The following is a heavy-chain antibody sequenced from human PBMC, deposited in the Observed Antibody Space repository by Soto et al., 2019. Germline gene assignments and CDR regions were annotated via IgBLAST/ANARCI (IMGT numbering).Heavy chain of an antibody. CDR1: GYSFTNYW. CDR2: VYPGDSDT. Sequence: GESLKISCQGSGYSFTNYWIGWVRQMPGKGLECMGIVYPGDSDTRYSPSFQGQVTISADKSISTAYLQLSSLKASDTAMYYCARLATRGGTRTQFDPWGQGTLVTVSS. D-gene: IGHD3-10*01. CDR3: ARLATRGGTRTQFDP. J-gene: IGHJ5*02. V-gene: IGHV5-51*01.